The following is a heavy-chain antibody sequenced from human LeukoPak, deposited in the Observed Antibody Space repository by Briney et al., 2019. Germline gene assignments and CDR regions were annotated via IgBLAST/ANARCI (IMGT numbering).Heavy chain of an antibody. V-gene: IGHV3-30*04. CDR1: GGTFSSYA. CDR3: AGEVLTSTPNNAFDI. J-gene: IGHJ3*02. CDR2: ICSDENKK. D-gene: IGHD1-1*01. Sequence: SCKASGGTFSSYAISWVRQAPGKGLEWVAVICSDENKKFYADSVQGRFTISRDNFKSTLYLQLDSLRVEDTAVYYCAGEVLTSTPNNAFDILGQGSEVTDCS.